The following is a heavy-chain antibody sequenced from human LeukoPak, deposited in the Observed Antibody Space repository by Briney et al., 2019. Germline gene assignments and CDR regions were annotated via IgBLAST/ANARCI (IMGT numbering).Heavy chain of an antibody. D-gene: IGHD2-2*01. CDR1: GGSFSGYY. J-gene: IGHJ3*02. CDR3: ARGRVVPASSI. Sequence: PSETLSLTCAVYGGSFSGYYWSWIRQPPGKGLEWIGEINHSGSTNYNPSLKSRVTISVDTSENQFSLKLSSVTAADTAVYYCARGRVVPASSIWGQGTMVTVSS. CDR2: INHSGST. V-gene: IGHV4-34*01.